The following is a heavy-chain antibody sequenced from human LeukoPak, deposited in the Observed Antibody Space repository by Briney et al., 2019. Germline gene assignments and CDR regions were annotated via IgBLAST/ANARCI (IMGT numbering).Heavy chain of an antibody. V-gene: IGHV4-39*01. CDR2: IYYSGST. D-gene: IGHD2-21*01. Sequence: SETLSLTCTVSGGSISSSSYYWGWIRQPPGKGLEWIGSIYYSGSTYYNPCLKSRVTISVDTSKNQFSLKLSSVTAADTAVYYCARQGDWTHFDYWGQGTLVTVSS. CDR3: ARQGDWTHFDY. J-gene: IGHJ4*02. CDR1: GGSISSSSYY.